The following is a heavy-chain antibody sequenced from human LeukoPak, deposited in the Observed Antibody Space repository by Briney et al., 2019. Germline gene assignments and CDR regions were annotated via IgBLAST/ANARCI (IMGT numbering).Heavy chain of an antibody. J-gene: IGHJ4*02. V-gene: IGHV4-38-2*02. D-gene: IGHD3-10*01. CDR1: GYSISSGYY. CDR2: IYHSGST. CDR3: ARAFYGSGTVTGIDFDY. Sequence: PSETLSLTCTVSGYSISSGYYWGWIRQPPGKGLEWIGSIYHSGSTYYNPSLKSRVTISVDTSKNQFSLKLSSVTAADTAVYYCARAFYGSGTVTGIDFDYWGQGTLVTVSS.